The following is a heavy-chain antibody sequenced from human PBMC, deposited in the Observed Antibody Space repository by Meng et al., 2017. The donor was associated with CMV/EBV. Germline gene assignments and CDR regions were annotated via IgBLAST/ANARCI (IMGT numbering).Heavy chain of an antibody. V-gene: IGHV3-30-3*01. Sequence: GGSLRLSCAASILTFSNYAMHWVRLAPGKGLEWVAVISYDGSNKYSADSVKGRFTISRDNSKNTLYLQMNSLRAEDTAVYYCARESTIFGVVISPWGQGTLVTVSS. CDR2: ISYDGSNK. CDR3: ARESTIFGVVISP. D-gene: IGHD3-3*01. J-gene: IGHJ5*02. CDR1: ILTFSNYA.